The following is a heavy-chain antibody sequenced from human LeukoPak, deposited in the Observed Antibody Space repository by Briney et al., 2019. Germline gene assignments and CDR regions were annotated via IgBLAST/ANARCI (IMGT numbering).Heavy chain of an antibody. V-gene: IGHV3-7*01. CDR2: IKQDGSEK. D-gene: IGHD3-22*01. Sequence: GGSLRLSCAASEFTLGSYWMSWVRQAPGKGLEWVANIKQDGSEKYYVDSVKGRFTISRDNAKNSLYLQMNSLRAEDTAVYYCARVSHSSGYYYSDSWGQGTQVTVSS. J-gene: IGHJ4*02. CDR1: EFTLGSYW. CDR3: ARVSHSSGYYYSDS.